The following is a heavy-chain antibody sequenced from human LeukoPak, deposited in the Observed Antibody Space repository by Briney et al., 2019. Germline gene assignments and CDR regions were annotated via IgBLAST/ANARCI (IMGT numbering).Heavy chain of an antibody. J-gene: IGHJ2*01. CDR3: AREIATPYYYDSSGFSWYFDL. CDR1: GGSISSYY. D-gene: IGHD3-22*01. CDR2: IYTRGST. Sequence: SETLSLTCTVSGGSISSYYWSWIRQPAGKGLEWIGRIYTRGSTNYNPSLKSRVTMSVDTSKNQFSLKLSSVTAADTAVYYCAREIATPYYYDSSGFSWYFDLWGRGTLVTVSS. V-gene: IGHV4-4*07.